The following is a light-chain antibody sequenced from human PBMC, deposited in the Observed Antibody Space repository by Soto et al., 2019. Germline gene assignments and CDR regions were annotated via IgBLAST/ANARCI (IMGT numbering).Light chain of an antibody. CDR3: QQGNTWPWT. Sequence: EIVLTQSPATLSLSPGERATLSCRASQSVGSSLAWYQQKLGQAPRLLIYAASDRATGIPGRFSGSGSGTDFTLIISSLEPEDFAFYYCQQGNTWPWTFGQGTKVDI. V-gene: IGKV3-11*01. J-gene: IGKJ1*01. CDR1: QSVGSS. CDR2: AAS.